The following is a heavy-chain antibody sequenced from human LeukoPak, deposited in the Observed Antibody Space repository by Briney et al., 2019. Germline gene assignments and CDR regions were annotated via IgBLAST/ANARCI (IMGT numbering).Heavy chain of an antibody. Sequence: SETLSLTCTVSGGSISSSSYYWGWIRQPPGKGLEWIGSIYYSGSTYYNPSLKSRVTISVDTSKNQFSLKLSSVTAADTAVYYCAIAPGDRVDYWGQGALVTVSS. D-gene: IGHD7-27*01. CDR2: IYYSGST. J-gene: IGHJ4*02. CDR1: GGSISSSSYY. CDR3: AIAPGDRVDY. V-gene: IGHV4-39*01.